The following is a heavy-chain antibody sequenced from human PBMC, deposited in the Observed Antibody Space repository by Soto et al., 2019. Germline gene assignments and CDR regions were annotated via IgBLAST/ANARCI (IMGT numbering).Heavy chain of an antibody. D-gene: IGHD2-15*01. CDR3: ARDQRGYCSGGSCYSGYYYYGMDV. J-gene: IGHJ6*02. V-gene: IGHV3-21*01. Sequence: GGSLRLSCAASGFTFSSYSMNWVCQAPEKGQEWVSSISSSSSYIYYADSVKGRFTISRDNAKNSLYLQMNSLRAEDTAVYYCARDQRGYCSGGSCYSGYYYYGMDVWGQGTTVTVSS. CDR2: ISSSSSYI. CDR1: GFTFSSYS.